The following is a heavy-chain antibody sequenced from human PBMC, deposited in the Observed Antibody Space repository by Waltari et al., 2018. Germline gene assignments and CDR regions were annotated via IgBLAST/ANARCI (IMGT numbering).Heavy chain of an antibody. V-gene: IGHV6-1*01. J-gene: IGHJ2*01. CDR1: GDGVTADTAS. CDR2: TYYRSKWIY. D-gene: IGHD6-19*01. CDR3: ARGNAVPGTEMYWYFDV. Sequence: VHLQQSGPGLVKPSQTLSLTCAIGGDGVTADTASWNWIRQSPSRGLEWLGRTYYRSKWIYDYALSVRGRMTIKSDIPKNEFSLQLESVTHEDTAVYYCARGNAVPGTEMYWYFDVWGRGTLVSVSS.